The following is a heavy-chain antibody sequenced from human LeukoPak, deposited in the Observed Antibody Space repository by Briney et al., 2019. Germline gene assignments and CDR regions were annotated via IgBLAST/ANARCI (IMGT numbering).Heavy chain of an antibody. J-gene: IGHJ5*02. D-gene: IGHD4-11*01. CDR2: INTNTGNP. CDR1: GNTFTSYA. CDR3: ARGGRRLGVTTLGWFDP. Sequence: GASVKVSCKASGNTFTSYAMNWVRQAPGQGLEWMGWINTNTGNPTYAQGFTGRFVFSLDTSVSTAYLQISSLKAEDTAVYYCARGGRRLGVTTLGWFDPWGQGTLVTVSS. V-gene: IGHV7-4-1*02.